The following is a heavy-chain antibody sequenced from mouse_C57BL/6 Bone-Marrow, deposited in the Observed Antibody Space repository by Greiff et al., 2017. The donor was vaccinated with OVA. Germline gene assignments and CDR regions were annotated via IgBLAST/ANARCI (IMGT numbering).Heavy chain of an antibody. CDR3: ARRGLRRFYAMDY. CDR2: IHPNSGST. CDR1: GYTFTSYW. J-gene: IGHJ4*01. D-gene: IGHD2-4*01. Sequence: QVQLQQPGAELVKPGASVKLSCKASGYTFTSYWMHWVKQRPGQGLEWIGMIHPNSGSTNYNEKFKSKATLTVYKSSSTAYMQLSSLTSEDSAVYYCARRGLRRFYAMDYWGQGTSVTVSS. V-gene: IGHV1-64*01.